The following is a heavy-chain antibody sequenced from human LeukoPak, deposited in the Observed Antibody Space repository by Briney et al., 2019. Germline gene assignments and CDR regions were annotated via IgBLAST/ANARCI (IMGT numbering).Heavy chain of an antibody. V-gene: IGHV5-51*01. J-gene: IGHJ4*02. Sequence: GESLKISCKGSGYSFTSYWIGWVRQMPGKGLEWMGIIYPGDSDTRYRPSFQGQVTISADKSISTAYLQWSSLKASDTAMYYCARGLIRPRLSSWAHFDYWGQGTLVTVSS. CDR3: ARGLIRPRLSSWAHFDY. CDR2: IYPGDSDT. D-gene: IGHD6-13*01. CDR1: GYSFTSYW.